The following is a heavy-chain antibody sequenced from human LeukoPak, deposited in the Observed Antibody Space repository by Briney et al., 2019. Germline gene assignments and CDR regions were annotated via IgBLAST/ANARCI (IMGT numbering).Heavy chain of an antibody. J-gene: IGHJ3*02. CDR3: ARGYHCSSTSCYLADAFDI. CDR2: INHSGST. CDR1: GGSLSGYY. D-gene: IGHD2-2*01. V-gene: IGHV4-34*01. Sequence: SETLSLTCAVYGGSLSGYYWSWIRQPPGKGLEWIGEINHSGSTNYNPSLKSRVTISVDTSKNQFSLKLSSVTAADTAVYYCARGYHCSSTSCYLADAFDIWGQGTMVTVSS.